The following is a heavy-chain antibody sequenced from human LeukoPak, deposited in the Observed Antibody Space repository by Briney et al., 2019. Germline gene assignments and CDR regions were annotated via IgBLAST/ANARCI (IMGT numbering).Heavy chain of an antibody. Sequence: GASVKVSCKASGGTFSSYAISWVRQAPGQGLEWMGGIIPIFGTANYAQKFQDRVTITTDESTSAAYMELSSLRSEDTAVYYCARAGYSGYESWGQGTLVTVSS. J-gene: IGHJ5*02. D-gene: IGHD5-12*01. CDR3: ARAGYSGYES. V-gene: IGHV1-69*05. CDR2: IIPIFGTA. CDR1: GGTFSSYA.